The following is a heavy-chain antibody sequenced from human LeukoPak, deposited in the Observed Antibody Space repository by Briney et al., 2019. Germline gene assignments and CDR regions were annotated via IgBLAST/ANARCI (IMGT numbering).Heavy chain of an antibody. CDR2: INPNSCGT. CDR1: GYTFTDYY. D-gene: IGHD2-21*02. CDR3: ARAGSRWVTATPTPPDYYYGMDV. V-gene: IGHV1-2*02. J-gene: IGHJ6*02. Sequence: ASVNVSCKASGYTFTDYYIHWVRQAPGQGLEWMGWINPNSCGTKYAQKFQGRVIMTRDTSITTPYMDLIRLTSDDTAIYYCARAGSRWVTATPTPPDYYYGMDVWGQGTTVTVSS.